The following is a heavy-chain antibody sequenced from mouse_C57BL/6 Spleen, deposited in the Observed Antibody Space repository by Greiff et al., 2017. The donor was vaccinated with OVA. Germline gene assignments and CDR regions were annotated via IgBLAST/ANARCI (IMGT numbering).Heavy chain of an antibody. J-gene: IGHJ2*01. Sequence: EVKVVESGGGLVKPGGSLKLSCAASGFTFSDYGMHWVRQAPEKGLEWVAYISSGSSTIYYADTVKGRFTISRDNAKNTLFLQMTSLRSEDTAMYYCARDGYWNFDYWGQGTTLTVSS. CDR3: ARDGYWNFDY. D-gene: IGHD2-3*01. CDR1: GFTFSDYG. CDR2: ISSGSSTI. V-gene: IGHV5-17*01.